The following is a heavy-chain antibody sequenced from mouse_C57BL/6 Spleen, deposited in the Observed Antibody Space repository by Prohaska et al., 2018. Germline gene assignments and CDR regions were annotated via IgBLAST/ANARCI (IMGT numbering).Heavy chain of an antibody. CDR3: ARLNRGNYFDY. J-gene: IGHJ2*01. CDR1: GYSFTSYY. D-gene: IGHD2-14*01. Sequence: QVQLQQSGPELVKPGASVKISCKASGYSFTSYYIHWVKQRPGQGLEWIGDIYPGSGSTNYNEKFKSKATLTVDTSSSTAYMQLSSLTSEDSAVYYCARLNRGNYFDYWGQGTTLTVSS. CDR2: IYPGSGST. V-gene: IGHV1-55*01.